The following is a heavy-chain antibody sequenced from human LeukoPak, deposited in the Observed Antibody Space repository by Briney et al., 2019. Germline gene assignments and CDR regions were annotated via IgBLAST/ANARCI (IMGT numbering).Heavy chain of an antibody. CDR3: ARGYCSGGSCYSGLFDY. D-gene: IGHD2-15*01. CDR2: IYHSGNT. CDR1: GGSISSSNW. J-gene: IGHJ4*02. V-gene: IGHV4-4*02. Sequence: PSETLSLTCAVPGGSISSSNWWSWVRQPPGKGLEWIGEIYHSGNTNYNPSLKSRVTISEDNSKNHFSLKLSSVTAADTAVYYCARGYCSGGSCYSGLFDYWGQGTLVTVSS.